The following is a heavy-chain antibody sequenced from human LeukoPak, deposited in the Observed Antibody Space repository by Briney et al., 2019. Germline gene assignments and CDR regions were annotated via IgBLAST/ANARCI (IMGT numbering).Heavy chain of an antibody. V-gene: IGHV3-7*01. CDR2: IQKDGSEA. CDR1: GFTLSNYW. D-gene: IGHD4-17*01. Sequence: GGSLRLSCTTSGFTLSNYWMTWVRQAPGKGLEWVAKIQKDGSEAYYVDSMEGRFTISRDNAENSLYLQMNSLRAEDTAVYYCARDLSVTTLGWLDPWGHGTLVIVSS. CDR3: ARDLSVTTLGWLDP. J-gene: IGHJ5*02.